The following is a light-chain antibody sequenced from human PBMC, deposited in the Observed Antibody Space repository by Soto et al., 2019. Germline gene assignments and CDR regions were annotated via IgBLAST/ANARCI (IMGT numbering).Light chain of an antibody. CDR2: AAS. CDR1: QGIRND. Sequence: AIQMAQSPSSLSASVGDRVTITCRASQGIRNDLGWYQQKPGRAPKLLIYAASSLQSGAPSRFSGSGSGTDFTLTINSLQPEDFATYYCLQDYNYPRTFGQGTKVDIK. CDR3: LQDYNYPRT. V-gene: IGKV1-6*01. J-gene: IGKJ1*01.